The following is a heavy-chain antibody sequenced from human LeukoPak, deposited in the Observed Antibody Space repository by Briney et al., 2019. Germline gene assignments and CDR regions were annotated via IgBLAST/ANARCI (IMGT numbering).Heavy chain of an antibody. V-gene: IGHV3-48*01. Sequence: GGSLRLSCAASGFTFSSYSMNWVRQAPGKGLEWVSYISSSSSTIYYADSVKGRFTISRDNAKNSLYLQMNSLRAEDTAVYYCARVGSIAARPGDFDYWGQGTLSPSPQ. J-gene: IGHJ4*02. CDR1: GFTFSSYS. CDR3: ARVGSIAARPGDFDY. CDR2: ISSSSSTI. D-gene: IGHD6-6*01.